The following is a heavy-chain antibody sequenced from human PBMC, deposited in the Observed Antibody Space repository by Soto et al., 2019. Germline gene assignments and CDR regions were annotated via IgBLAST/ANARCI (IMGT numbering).Heavy chain of an antibody. CDR1: GGTFTDYT. D-gene: IGHD1-26*01. CDR2: IIPVLDLT. J-gene: IGHJ2*01. CDR3: AKKLGPSAFDL. Sequence: QVQLVQSGAEVKKPGSSVKVSCKASGGTFTDYTITWLRQAPGQGLEWMGRIIPVLDLTNYAQKFQCRVTITADKSTNTSYMELSGLTSEDTAVYYWAKKLGPSAFDLWGRGTLVTVSS. V-gene: IGHV1-69*02.